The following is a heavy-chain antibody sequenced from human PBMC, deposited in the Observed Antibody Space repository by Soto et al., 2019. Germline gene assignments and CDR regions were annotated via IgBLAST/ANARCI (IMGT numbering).Heavy chain of an antibody. J-gene: IGHJ6*02. D-gene: IGHD3-22*01. CDR2: ISPHTGGT. Sequence: ASVKVSCKASGYSFNRYYIHWVRQDPGPGLEWVGWISPHTGGTTYAQRFRGRVTMTRDTSLSTVYMELSRLTSDDTAVYYCARASQMVINPYYYGLDIWGQGTTVTVSS. CDR3: ARASQMVINPYYYGLDI. CDR1: GYSFNRYY. V-gene: IGHV1-2*02.